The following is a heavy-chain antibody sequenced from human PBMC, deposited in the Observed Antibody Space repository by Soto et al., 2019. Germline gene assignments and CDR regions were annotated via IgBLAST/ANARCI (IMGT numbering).Heavy chain of an antibody. V-gene: IGHV4-30-2*01. D-gene: IGHD3-16*01. CDR3: ARGVWGNSAYFDL. Sequence: SEPLSLTCSVSGVSIGSGDSSWTWILQPPGKALEWIGYIYQNGNTYYSPSLMSRVTISVDRSKNQFSLKLNSVTAADTAVYYCARGVWGNSAYFDLWRQGNLVTGSS. CDR2: IYQNGNT. J-gene: IGHJ4*02. CDR1: GVSIGSGDSS.